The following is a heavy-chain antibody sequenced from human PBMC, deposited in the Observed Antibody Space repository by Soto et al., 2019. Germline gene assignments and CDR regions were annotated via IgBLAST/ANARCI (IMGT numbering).Heavy chain of an antibody. J-gene: IGHJ6*02. V-gene: IGHV4-34*01. CDR3: ARGRHKWSGMDV. D-gene: IGHD2-8*01. CDR2: INHSGST. Sequence: QVQLQQWGAGLLKSSESLSLTCAVYGGSFSGYYWSWIRQPPGKGLEWIGEINHSGSTNYNPSLKSRVTISVDTSKNQFSLKLSSVTAADTAVYYCARGRHKWSGMDVWGQGTTVTDSS. CDR1: GGSFSGYY.